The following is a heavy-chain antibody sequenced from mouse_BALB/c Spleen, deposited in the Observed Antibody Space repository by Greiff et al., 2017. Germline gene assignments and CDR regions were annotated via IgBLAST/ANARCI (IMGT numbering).Heavy chain of an antibody. J-gene: IGHJ1*01. V-gene: IGHV1-77*01. CDR2: IYPGSGST. Sequence: VKLQESGPELVKPGASVKMSCKASGYTFTDYVISWVKQRTGQGLEWIGEIYPGSGSTYYNEKFKGKATLTADKSSNTAYMQLSSLTSEDSAVYFCARSGGLLRYFDVWGAGTTVTVSS. D-gene: IGHD2-3*01. CDR1: GYTFTDYV. CDR3: ARSGGLLRYFDV.